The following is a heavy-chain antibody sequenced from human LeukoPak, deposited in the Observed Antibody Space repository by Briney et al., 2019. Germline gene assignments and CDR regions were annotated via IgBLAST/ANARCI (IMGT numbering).Heavy chain of an antibody. CDR1: GYTFTGYY. CDR2: INPNSGDT. V-gene: IGHV1-2*02. Sequence: ASVKVSCKASGYTFTGYYMHWVRQAPGQELEWMGWINPNSGDTKYAQKFQGRVTMTRDTSISTAYMELSRLRSDDTAVYYCATQRGSYLWGTDFDYWGQGTLVTVSP. CDR3: ATQRGSYLWGTDFDY. D-gene: IGHD3-16*01. J-gene: IGHJ4*02.